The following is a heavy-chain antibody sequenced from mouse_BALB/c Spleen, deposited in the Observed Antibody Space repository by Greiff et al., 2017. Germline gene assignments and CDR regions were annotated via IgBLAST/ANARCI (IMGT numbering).Heavy chain of an antibody. D-gene: IGHD1-1*01. V-gene: IGHV5-12-1*01. J-gene: IGHJ3*01. Sequence: EVQGVESGGGLVKPGGSLKLSCAASGFAFSSYDMSWVRQTPEKRLEWVAYISSGGGSTYYPDTVKGRFTISRDNAKNTLYLQMSSLKSEDTAMYYCARYYYGSSPFAYWGQGTLVTVSA. CDR3: ARYYYGSSPFAY. CDR2: ISSGGGST. CDR1: GFAFSSYD.